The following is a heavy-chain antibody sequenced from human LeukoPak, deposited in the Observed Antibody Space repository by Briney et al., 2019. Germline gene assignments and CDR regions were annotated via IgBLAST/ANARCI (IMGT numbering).Heavy chain of an antibody. CDR3: ARAGRGLRYFDWLTHDY. CDR1: GFTFSSYW. Sequence: GGSLRLSCAASGFTFSSYWMHWVRQAPGKGLMWVSRINSDGRGTNYEDSVKGRFTISRDNAKNTVYLQMNSLRVEDTAVYYCARAGRGLRYFDWLTHDYWGQGTLVTVSS. J-gene: IGHJ4*02. CDR2: INSDGRGT. D-gene: IGHD3-9*01. V-gene: IGHV3-74*01.